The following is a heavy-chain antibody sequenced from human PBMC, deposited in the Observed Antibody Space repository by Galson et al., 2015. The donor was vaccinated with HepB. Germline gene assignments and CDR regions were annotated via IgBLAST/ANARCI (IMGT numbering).Heavy chain of an antibody. CDR1: GYSFTRHW. Sequence: QSGAEVKKPGESLKISCKASGYSFTRHWIGWVRQMPGKGLEWMGFTHPGDSDTRYSPSFQGRVTISTDKSISTAYLHWSSLKASDTAIYYCARFPGPGNMHYDYGRDGWGQGTTVTVSS. V-gene: IGHV5-51*01. D-gene: IGHD2/OR15-2a*01. J-gene: IGHJ6*02. CDR3: ARFPGPGNMHYDYGRDG. CDR2: THPGDSDT.